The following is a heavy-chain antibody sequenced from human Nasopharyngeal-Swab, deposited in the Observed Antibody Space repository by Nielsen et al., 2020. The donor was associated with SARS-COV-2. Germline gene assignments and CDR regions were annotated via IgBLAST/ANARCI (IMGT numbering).Heavy chain of an antibody. CDR1: IIYA. D-gene: IGHD3-9*01. Sequence: IIYAIHWVRQAPGQRLEWMGWINAGNGNTKYSQKLQGRVTITRDTSASTAYMELSSLRSEDTAVYYCARDSSSGLRYFDWLSPGYNWFDPWGQGTLVTVSS. V-gene: IGHV1-3*01. CDR2: INAGNGNT. CDR3: ARDSSSGLRYFDWLSPGYNWFDP. J-gene: IGHJ5*02.